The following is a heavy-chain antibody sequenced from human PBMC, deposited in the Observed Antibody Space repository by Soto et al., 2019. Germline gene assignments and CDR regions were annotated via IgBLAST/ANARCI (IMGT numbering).Heavy chain of an antibody. V-gene: IGHV3-53*02. CDR2: FYSGGTT. Sequence: EVQRVETGGGLVQPGGSLRLSCAASGFSVGSNYMSWVRQAPGKGLERFSVFYSGGTTHDADSVKGRFTISRDNSKNTLYLQMNSLRAEDTAVYYCARSSRGGNAGYFNLWGRGTLVTVSS. CDR1: GFSVGSNY. J-gene: IGHJ2*01. CDR3: ARSSRGGNAGYFNL. D-gene: IGHD2-15*01.